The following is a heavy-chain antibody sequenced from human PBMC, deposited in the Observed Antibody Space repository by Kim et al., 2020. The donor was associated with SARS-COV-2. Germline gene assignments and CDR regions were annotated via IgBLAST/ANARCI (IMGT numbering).Heavy chain of an antibody. Sequence: GGSLRLSCTASGFTFGVYAMSWVRQAPGKGLEWVGFIRSKAYGGTTEYAASVKCRFTISRDDSKSIAYLQMNSLKTEDTAVYYCTRDFSYDFWSGYYTGIYYYYYGMDVGGQGTTVTVSS. V-gene: IGHV3-49*04. CDR2: IRSKAYGGTT. D-gene: IGHD3-3*01. J-gene: IGHJ6*02. CDR1: GFTFGVYA. CDR3: TRDFSYDFWSGYYTGIYYYYYGMDV.